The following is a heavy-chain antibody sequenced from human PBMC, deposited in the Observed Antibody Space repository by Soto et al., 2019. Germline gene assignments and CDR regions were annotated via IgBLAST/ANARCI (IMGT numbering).Heavy chain of an antibody. CDR1: GFSFTTYG. Sequence: QVQLVESGGGVVQPGRSLRLSCAASGFSFTTYGMHWVRQAPGEGLEWVAVIWYDGSNKYYADSVKGRFTISRDTSKKQLFLQMNSLGAENTACFYRGKDRGGGAVVPDYWGQGTLVTVSS. CDR3: GKDRGGGAVVPDY. CDR2: IWYDGSNK. D-gene: IGHD2-21*01. J-gene: IGHJ4*02. V-gene: IGHV3-33*06.